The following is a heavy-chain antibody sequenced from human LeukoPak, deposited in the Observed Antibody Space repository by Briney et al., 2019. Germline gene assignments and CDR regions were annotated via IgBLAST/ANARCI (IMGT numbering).Heavy chain of an antibody. D-gene: IGHD6-19*01. CDR3: ARDRHSSGRGGYFDY. CDR2: ISYYGSNK. Sequence: PGGSLRLSCAASGFTFSSYAMHWVRQAPGKGLEWVAVISYYGSNKYYADSVKGRFTISRDNPKNTLYLQMNSLRAEDTAVYYCARDRHSSGRGGYFDYWGQGTLVTVSS. CDR1: GFTFSSYA. J-gene: IGHJ4*02. V-gene: IGHV3-30*04.